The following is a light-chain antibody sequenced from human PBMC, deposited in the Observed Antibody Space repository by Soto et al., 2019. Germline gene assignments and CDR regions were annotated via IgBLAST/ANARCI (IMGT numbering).Light chain of an antibody. CDR1: QNANTN. CDR2: GAS. CDR3: QQYNNWPLT. J-gene: IGKJ4*01. Sequence: EVVMTQSPATLSVSPGDRATLSCRASQNANTNLAWYQQQPGQAPRLLIFGASTWATGIPARFSGSGSGTEFTLTISSLQPEDFAVYYCQQYNNWPLTFGGGTKVDIK. V-gene: IGKV3-15*01.